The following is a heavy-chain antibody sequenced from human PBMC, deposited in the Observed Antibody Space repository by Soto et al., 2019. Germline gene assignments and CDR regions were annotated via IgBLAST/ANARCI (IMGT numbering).Heavy chain of an antibody. Sequence: SQTLSLTCAISGDSVSSNSAAWNWIRQSPSRGLEWLGRTYYRSKWYNDYAVSVKSRITINPDTSKNQFSLQLNSVTPEDTAVYYCAREDYDFWSGPDTNFYYWGQGTLVTVSS. D-gene: IGHD3-3*01. CDR2: TYYRSKWYN. CDR1: GDSVSSNSAA. CDR3: AREDYDFWSGPDTNFYY. J-gene: IGHJ4*02. V-gene: IGHV6-1*01.